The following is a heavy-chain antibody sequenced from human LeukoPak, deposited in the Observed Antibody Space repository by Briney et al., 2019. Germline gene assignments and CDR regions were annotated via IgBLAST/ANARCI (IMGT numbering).Heavy chain of an antibody. V-gene: IGHV3-74*01. J-gene: IGHJ4*02. CDR3: ARQPLGDTSMVPGSY. Sequence: GGSLRLSCAASGFTFSNYWMYWVRQAPGKGLVWVSRINTDGSRTSYADSVKGRFTISRDNAKNTLYLQMNSLRAEDTAVYYRARQPLGDTSMVPGSYWGQGTLVTVSS. D-gene: IGHD5-18*01. CDR1: GFTFSNYW. CDR2: INTDGSRT.